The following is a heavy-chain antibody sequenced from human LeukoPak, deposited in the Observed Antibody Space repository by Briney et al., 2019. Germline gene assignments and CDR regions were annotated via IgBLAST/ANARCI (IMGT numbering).Heavy chain of an antibody. Sequence: GGSLRLSCEASGFTVSSKYMAWVRQAPGKGLEWVSVIYSGASAYYADSVKGRFTISRGNSKNTLYLQMDSLRVEVTDEYKRARLGWGYRQGELSLYSNFDYWGQGTLVTVSS. D-gene: IGHD3-16*02. V-gene: IGHV3-53*05. CDR3: ARLGWGYRQGELSLYSNFDY. CDR1: GFTVSSKY. CDR2: IYSGASA. J-gene: IGHJ4*02.